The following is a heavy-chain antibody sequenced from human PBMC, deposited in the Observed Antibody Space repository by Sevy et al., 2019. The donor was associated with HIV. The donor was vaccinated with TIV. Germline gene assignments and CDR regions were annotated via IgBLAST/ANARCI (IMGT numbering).Heavy chain of an antibody. CDR2: ISWNSGSI. J-gene: IGHJ6*02. CDR3: AKDIASGDYYYYYGIDV. D-gene: IGHD7-27*01. CDR1: GFTFDDYA. Sequence: GGSLRLSCAASGFTFDDYAMHWVRQAPGKGLEWVSGISWNSGSIGYADSVKGRFTISRDNAKDSLYLQMNSLRAEDTAVYYCAKDIASGDYYYYYGIDVWGQGTTVTVSS. V-gene: IGHV3-9*01.